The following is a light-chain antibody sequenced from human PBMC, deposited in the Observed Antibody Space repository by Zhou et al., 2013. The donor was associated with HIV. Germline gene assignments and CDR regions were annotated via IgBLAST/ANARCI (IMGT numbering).Light chain of an antibody. Sequence: DIQMTQSPSSVSASVGDRVTITCRASQGITSWLAWYQQKPGKAPKVLIYGTSSLQSGVPSRFSGSGSGTEFTLSISSLQPDDFATYYCHQYYTYPETFGQGTKLEIK. CDR3: HQYYTYPET. J-gene: IGKJ2*01. V-gene: IGKV1D-16*01. CDR1: QGITSW. CDR2: GTS.